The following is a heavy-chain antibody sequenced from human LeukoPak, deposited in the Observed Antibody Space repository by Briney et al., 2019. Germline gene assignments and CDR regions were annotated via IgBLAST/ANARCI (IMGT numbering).Heavy chain of an antibody. V-gene: IGHV6-1*01. J-gene: IGHJ5*02. D-gene: IGHD3-10*01. CDR2: TYYRSKWYY. CDR3: EGGGRFRGFPHGFDP. Sequence: SQTLSLTCAISGDSVSSNSAGWNWIRLSPSRGLEWLGRTYYRSKWYYDYAVSVKSRITIIPDTSKNQFSLQLNSVTPEDTAVYYCEGGGRFRGFPHGFDPWAQGTLVTVSS. CDR1: GDSVSSNSAG.